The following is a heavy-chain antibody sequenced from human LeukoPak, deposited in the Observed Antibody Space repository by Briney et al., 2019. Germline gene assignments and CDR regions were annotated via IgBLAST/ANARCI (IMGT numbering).Heavy chain of an antibody. D-gene: IGHD6-13*01. Sequence: PGGSLRLSCAASGFTFSSYSMNWVRQAPGKGLEWVSSISSSSSYIYYADSVKGRFTISRDSAKNSLYLQMNSLRAEDTAVYYCARDSPVAAAGTWFDPWGQGTLVTVSS. CDR3: ARDSPVAAAGTWFDP. CDR1: GFTFSSYS. V-gene: IGHV3-21*01. CDR2: ISSSSSYI. J-gene: IGHJ5*02.